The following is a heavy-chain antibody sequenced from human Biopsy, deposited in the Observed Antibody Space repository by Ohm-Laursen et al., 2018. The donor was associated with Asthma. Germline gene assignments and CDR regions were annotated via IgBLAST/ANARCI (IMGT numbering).Heavy chain of an antibody. V-gene: IGHV3-53*01. J-gene: IGHJ4*02. CDR3: ARGDSSGWSHYYFDY. CDR1: GFAVSRDH. Sequence: LSCAASGFAVSRDHMFWVRQAPGKGLEWVSVIYSGGTSHTADSVRGRFTISRDFSKNTLHLQMHSLRVEDTAVYYCARGDSSGWSHYYFDYWGQGTLVTVSS. CDR2: IYSGGTS. D-gene: IGHD6-19*01.